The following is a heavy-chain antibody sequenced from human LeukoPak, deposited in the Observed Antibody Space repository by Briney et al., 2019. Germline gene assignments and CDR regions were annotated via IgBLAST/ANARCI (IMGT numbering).Heavy chain of an antibody. CDR3: ARGGEYYYDSSGTEY. CDR1: GFTSSGYA. CDR2: IFASGSTT. Sequence: PGGSLRLSCAASGFTSSGYAMNWVRQAPGKGLEWVPLIFASGSTTKYADSVKGRFTISRDNSKNTLYLQMNSLRAEDTAVYYCARGGEYYYDSSGTEYWGQGTLVTVSS. D-gene: IGHD3-22*01. V-gene: IGHV3-23*05. J-gene: IGHJ4*02.